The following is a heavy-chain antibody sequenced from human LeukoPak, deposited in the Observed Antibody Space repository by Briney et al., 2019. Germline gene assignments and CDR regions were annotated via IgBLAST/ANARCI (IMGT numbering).Heavy chain of an antibody. CDR2: IYYSGST. V-gene: IGHV4-39*07. CDR3: ARGGVVVAAKDAFDI. Sequence: SETLSLTCTVSGGSISSSSYYWGWIRQPPGKGLEWIGSIYYSGSTYYNPSLKSRVTISVDTSKNQFSLKLSSVTAADTAVYYCARGGVVVAAKDAFDIWGQGTMVTVSS. CDR1: GGSISSSSYY. J-gene: IGHJ3*02. D-gene: IGHD2-15*01.